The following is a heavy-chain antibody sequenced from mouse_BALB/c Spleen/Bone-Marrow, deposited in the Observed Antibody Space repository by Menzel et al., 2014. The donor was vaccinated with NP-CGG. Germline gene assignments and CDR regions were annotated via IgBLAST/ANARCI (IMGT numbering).Heavy chain of an antibody. J-gene: IGHJ1*01. CDR1: GFTFSDYG. Sequence: DVKLVESGGGLVQPGGSRKLSCAASGFTFSDYGMAWVRQAPGKGPEWVAFISNLAYSIYYADTVTGRFTISRENAKNPLYLEMSSLRSEETAMYYCSRDRGRFRYFDVWGAGTPVTVSS. CDR3: SRDRGRFRYFDV. D-gene: IGHD3-1*01. CDR2: ISNLAYSI. V-gene: IGHV5-15*02.